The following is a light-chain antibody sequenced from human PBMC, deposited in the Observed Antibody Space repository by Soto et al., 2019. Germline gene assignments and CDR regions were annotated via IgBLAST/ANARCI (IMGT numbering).Light chain of an antibody. V-gene: IGKV3-20*01. CDR2: GAS. J-gene: IGKJ3*01. CDR3: QQYGSSPLFT. Sequence: EIVLTQSPGTLSLSPGERATLSCRTSQSVSSNYLAWYQQKPGQAPRLLIYGASSRATGIPVRFSGSGSGTNFTLTISGLEPEDFAVYFCQQYGSSPLFTFGPGTKVDIK. CDR1: QSVSSNY.